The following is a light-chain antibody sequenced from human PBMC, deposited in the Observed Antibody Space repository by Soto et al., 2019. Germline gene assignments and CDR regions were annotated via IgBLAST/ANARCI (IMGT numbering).Light chain of an antibody. CDR1: SNDVGGYNY. J-gene: IGLJ1*01. CDR3: SSFAVRTSFV. V-gene: IGLV2-8*01. Sequence: QSVLTQPPSASGSPGQSVTISCTGTSNDVGGYNYVSWYQQHPGKAPKLMIYEVNKRPSGVPDRFSGSKSGNTASLTVSGLQAEYEADYYCSSFAVRTSFVFGTGTKVTVL. CDR2: EVN.